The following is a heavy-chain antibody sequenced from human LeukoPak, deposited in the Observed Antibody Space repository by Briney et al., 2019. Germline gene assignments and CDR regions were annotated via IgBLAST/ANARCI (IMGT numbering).Heavy chain of an antibody. J-gene: IGHJ3*02. Sequence: GRSLRLSCTASGFTFDDYGVTWVRQAPGKGLEWVGFIRNKVRGGTPDYAASVKGRFTISRDDSKSIAYLQMNSLKTEDTGIYYCTRDPHTDYAFDIWGQGTVVSVSS. D-gene: IGHD5-18*01. V-gene: IGHV3-49*04. CDR1: GFTFDDYG. CDR3: TRDPHTDYAFDI. CDR2: IRNKVRGGTP.